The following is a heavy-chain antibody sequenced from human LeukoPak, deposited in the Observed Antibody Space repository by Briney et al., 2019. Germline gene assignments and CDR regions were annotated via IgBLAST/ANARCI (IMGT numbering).Heavy chain of an antibody. CDR2: ISYDGSNK. Sequence: GGSLRLSCAASGFTLSSYAMHWVRQAPGKGLEWVAVISYDGSNKYYADSVKGRFTISRDNSKNTLYLQMNSLRAEDTAVYYCAKRGEYQLLRWFDPWGQGTLVTVSS. CDR1: GFTLSSYA. D-gene: IGHD2-2*01. V-gene: IGHV3-30-3*02. CDR3: AKRGEYQLLRWFDP. J-gene: IGHJ5*02.